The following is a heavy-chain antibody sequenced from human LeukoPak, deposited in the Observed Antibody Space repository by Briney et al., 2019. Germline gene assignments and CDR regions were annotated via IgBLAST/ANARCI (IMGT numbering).Heavy chain of an antibody. V-gene: IGHV4-34*01. J-gene: IGHJ4*02. D-gene: IGHD4-11*01. CDR1: GGSFSGYY. CDR2: INHSGST. Sequence: SETLSLTCAVYGGSFSGYYWSWIRQPPGKGLEWIGEINHSGSTNYNPSLKSRVTISVDTSKNQFSLKLSSVTAADTAVYYCAATTVTHWGIDSDYWGQGTLVTVSS. CDR3: AATTVTHWGIDSDY.